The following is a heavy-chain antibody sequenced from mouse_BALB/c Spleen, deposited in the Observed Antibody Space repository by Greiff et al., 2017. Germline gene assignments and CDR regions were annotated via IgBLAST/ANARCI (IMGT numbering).Heavy chain of an antibody. V-gene: IGHV1-69*02. Sequence: QVQLQQPGAELVKPGASVKLSCKASGYTFTSYWMHWVKQRPGQGLEWIGEIDPSDSYTNYNQKFKGKATLTVDKSSSTAYMELLSLTSEDSAVYYCARAYRYYFDYWGQGTTLTVSS. CDR3: ARAYRYYFDY. J-gene: IGHJ2*01. CDR2: IDPSDSYT. CDR1: GYTFTSYW. D-gene: IGHD2-14*01.